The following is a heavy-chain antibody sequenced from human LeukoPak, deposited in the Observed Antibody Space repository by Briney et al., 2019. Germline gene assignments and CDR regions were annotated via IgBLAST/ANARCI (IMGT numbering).Heavy chain of an antibody. Sequence: ASVKVSCKASGYTFTSYDINWVRQATGQGLEWMGWMNPNSGNTGYAQKFQGRITITRNTSISTAYMELTSLTSEDTAVYYCARHPLERKAGSWFDPWGQGTLVTVSS. J-gene: IGHJ5*02. D-gene: IGHD3-3*01. CDR1: GYTFTSYD. CDR3: ARHPLERKAGSWFDP. CDR2: MNPNSGNT. V-gene: IGHV1-8*01.